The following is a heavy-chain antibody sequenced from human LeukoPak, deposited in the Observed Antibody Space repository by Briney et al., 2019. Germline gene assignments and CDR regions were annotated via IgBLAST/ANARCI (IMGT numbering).Heavy chain of an antibody. D-gene: IGHD3-10*01. CDR2: IYTSGST. V-gene: IGHV4-4*07. J-gene: IGHJ4*02. CDR3: ARGAITMVRGVRFDY. CDR1: GGSISSYY. Sequence: PSETLSLTCTVSGGSISSYYWSWIRQPAGKGLGWIGRIYTSGSTNYNPSLKSRVTMSVDTSKNQFSLKLSSVTAADTAVYYCARGAITMVRGVRFDYWGQGTLVTVSS.